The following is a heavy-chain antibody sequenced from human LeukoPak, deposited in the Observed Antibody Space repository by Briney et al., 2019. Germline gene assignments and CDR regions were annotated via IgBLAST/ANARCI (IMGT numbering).Heavy chain of an antibody. CDR2: MNPNSGAT. D-gene: IGHD2-2*01. Sequence: ASVKVSCKASGYTFTSYDFNWLRQATGQGPEWMGWMNPNSGATGYAQKFQGRVTMTEDTSTDTAYMELSSLRSEDTAVYYCATFSSTSWGWFDPWGQGTLVTVSS. V-gene: IGHV1-8*01. CDR1: GYTFTSYD. CDR3: ATFSSTSWGWFDP. J-gene: IGHJ5*02.